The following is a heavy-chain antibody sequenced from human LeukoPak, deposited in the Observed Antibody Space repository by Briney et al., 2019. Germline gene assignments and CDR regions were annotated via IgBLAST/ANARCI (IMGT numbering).Heavy chain of an antibody. V-gene: IGHV3-11*01. CDR2: ISSSGSTI. CDR3: ARDPRTTVTTYYYGMDV. CDR1: GFTFSDYY. Sequence: PGGSLRLSCAASGFTFSDYYMSWIRQAPGKGVEWVSYISSSGSTIYYADSVKGRFTISRDNAKNSLYLQMNSLRAEDTAVYYCARDPRTTVTTYYYGMDVWGQGTTVTVSS. J-gene: IGHJ6*02. D-gene: IGHD4-11*01.